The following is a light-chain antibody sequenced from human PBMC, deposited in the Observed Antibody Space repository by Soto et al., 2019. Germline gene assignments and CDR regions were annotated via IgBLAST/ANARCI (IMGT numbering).Light chain of an antibody. Sequence: QSVLTQPPSVSGAPGQRVTISCTGGNSNIGASNDVHWYQQIPGAAPKLLIYGDNNRPSGVPDRFSGSKSGTSASLAITGLQAEDEADYYCHSYDSSLSGSVFGGGTKVTVL. V-gene: IGLV1-40*01. CDR2: GDN. CDR3: HSYDSSLSGSV. J-gene: IGLJ3*02. CDR1: NSNIGASND.